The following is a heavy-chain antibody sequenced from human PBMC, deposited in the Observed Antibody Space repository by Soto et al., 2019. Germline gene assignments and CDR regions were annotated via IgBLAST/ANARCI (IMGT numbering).Heavy chain of an antibody. Sequence: AGSLRLSCAASGFTFSSYSMNWVRQAPGKGLEWVSYISSSSSTIYYADSVKGRFTISRDNAKNSLYLQLNSLRAEDTAVYYCAREASQNFAYWGQGTLVTVSS. CDR2: ISSSSSTI. V-gene: IGHV3-48*01. CDR3: AREASQNFAY. J-gene: IGHJ4*02. CDR1: GFTFSSYS. D-gene: IGHD5-12*01.